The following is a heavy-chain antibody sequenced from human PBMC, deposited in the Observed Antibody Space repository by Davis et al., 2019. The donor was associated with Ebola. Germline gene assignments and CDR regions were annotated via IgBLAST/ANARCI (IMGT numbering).Heavy chain of an antibody. CDR3: ARAAYSSPMPHYYYGMDV. CDR1: GFTFSSYS. V-gene: IGHV3-21*01. Sequence: PGGSLRLSCAASGFTFSSYSMNWVRQAPGKGLEWVSSISSSSSYIYYADSVKGRFTISRDNAKNSLYLQMNSLRAEDTAVYYCARAAYSSPMPHYYYGMDVWGQGTTVTVSS. J-gene: IGHJ6*02. CDR2: ISSSSSYI. D-gene: IGHD6-13*01.